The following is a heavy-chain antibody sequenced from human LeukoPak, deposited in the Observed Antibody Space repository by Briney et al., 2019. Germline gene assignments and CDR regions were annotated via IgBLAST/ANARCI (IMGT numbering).Heavy chain of an antibody. J-gene: IGHJ4*02. CDR3: ARDRLGTPFSASHFDS. D-gene: IGHD3-16*01. Sequence: GGSLRLSCTASGFTFGDYGLSWVRQAPGKGLEWVAAINWNGGITEYAESVKGRVTISRDNAKNYMYLQMDSLRAEDTALYYCARDRLGTPFSASHFDSGGQGTLVTVSS. V-gene: IGHV3-20*04. CDR1: GFTFGDYG. CDR2: INWNGGIT.